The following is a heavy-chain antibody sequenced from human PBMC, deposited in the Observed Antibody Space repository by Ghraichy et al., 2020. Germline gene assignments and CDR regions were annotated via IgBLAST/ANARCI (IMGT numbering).Heavy chain of an antibody. V-gene: IGHV1-2*02. CDR2: INPNSGGT. J-gene: IGHJ6*02. CDR1: GYTFTGYY. CDR3: ARDQQWLDLNYYYGMDV. Sequence: ASVKVSCKASGYTFTGYYIHWVRQAPGQGLEWMGWINPNSGGTNYAQKFQGRVTMTSDTSISTAYMELSRLRSDDTALYYCARDQQWLDLNYYYGMDVWGQGTTVTVSS. D-gene: IGHD6-19*01.